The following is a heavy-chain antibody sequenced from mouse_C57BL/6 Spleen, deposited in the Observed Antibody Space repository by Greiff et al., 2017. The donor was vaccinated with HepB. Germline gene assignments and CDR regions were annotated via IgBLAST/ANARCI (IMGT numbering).Heavy chain of an antibody. D-gene: IGHD3-1*01. J-gene: IGHJ2*01. Sequence: QVQLKQSGPGLVQPSQSLSITCTVSGFSLTSYGVHWVRQSPGKGLEWLGVIWSGGSTDYNAAFISRLSISKDNSKSQVFFKMNSLQADDTAIYYCARGTYFDYWGQGTTLTVSS. CDR2: IWSGGST. CDR3: ARGTYFDY. V-gene: IGHV2-2*01. CDR1: GFSLTSYG.